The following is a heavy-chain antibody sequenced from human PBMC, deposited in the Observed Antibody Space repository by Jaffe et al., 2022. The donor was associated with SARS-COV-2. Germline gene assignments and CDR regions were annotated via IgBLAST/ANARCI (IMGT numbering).Heavy chain of an antibody. V-gene: IGHV3-23*04. CDR3: AKQAPGTGWFFDY. J-gene: IGHJ4*02. D-gene: IGHD6-19*01. CDR1: GFTFGSFG. Sequence: LVESGGDLIQPGGALRLSCAVSGFTFGSFGMNWVRQAPGKGLEWVSIISASSDAAFYADSVKGRFTISRDNSKSTLYLQMNNLRAEDTAIYYCAKQAPGTGWFFDYWGQGALVTVSS. CDR2: ISASSDAA.